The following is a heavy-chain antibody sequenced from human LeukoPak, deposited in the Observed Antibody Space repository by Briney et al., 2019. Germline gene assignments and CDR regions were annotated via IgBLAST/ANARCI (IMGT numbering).Heavy chain of an antibody. CDR2: INSDGSST. V-gene: IGHV3-74*01. CDR1: GFTFSSYW. CDR3: ARERWDSSGYCYGMDV. D-gene: IGHD3-22*01. J-gene: IGHJ6*02. Sequence: GGSLRLSCAASGFTFSSYWMHWVRQAPGKGLVWVSRINSDGSSTSYADSVKGRFTISRDNAKNTLYLQMNSLRAEDTAVYYCARERWDSSGYCYGMDVWGQGTTVTVSS.